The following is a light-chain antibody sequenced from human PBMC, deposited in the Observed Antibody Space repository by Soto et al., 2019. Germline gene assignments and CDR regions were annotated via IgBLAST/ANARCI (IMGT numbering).Light chain of an antibody. V-gene: IGKV3-20*01. CDR3: QRYGTSPLT. CDR1: QSVGSNY. CDR2: AAS. J-gene: IGKJ4*01. Sequence: EIVLTQSPGTLSLSPGERATLSCRASQSVGSNYLAWYQQKPGQAPRLLIYAASSRATGIPDRFSGSGSETDFTLTISRLEPEDFAVYYCQRYGTSPLTFGGGTKVEIK.